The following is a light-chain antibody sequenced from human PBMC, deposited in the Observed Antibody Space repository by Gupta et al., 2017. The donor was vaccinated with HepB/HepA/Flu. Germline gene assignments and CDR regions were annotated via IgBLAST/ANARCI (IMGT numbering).Light chain of an antibody. J-gene: IGLJ2*01. CDR1: SSDVGDYKY. CDR2: DVI. Sequence: QSALTQPASVSGSPGQSITISCTGTSSDVGDYKYVSWYQQHPGKAPKLMIYDVINRPSGVSNRFSGSKSGNTASLTISGLQAEDEADYYCSSYSSTTSFNRLFGGGTKLTVL. V-gene: IGLV2-14*03. CDR3: SSYSSTTSFNRL.